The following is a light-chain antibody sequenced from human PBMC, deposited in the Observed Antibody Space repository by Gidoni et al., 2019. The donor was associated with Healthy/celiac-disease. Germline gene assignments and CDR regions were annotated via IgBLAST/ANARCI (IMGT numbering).Light chain of an antibody. J-gene: IGLJ3*02. V-gene: IGLV2-23*02. CDR2: EVS. CDR3: CSYAGSSTWV. CDR1: SSDVGSYNL. Sequence: QPALTQPASASGSPGHSLTISCTGTSSDVGSYNLVSWYQQHPGKAPKLMIYEVSKRPSGVSNRFSGSKSGNTASLTISGLQAEDEADYYCCSYAGSSTWVFGGGTKLTVL.